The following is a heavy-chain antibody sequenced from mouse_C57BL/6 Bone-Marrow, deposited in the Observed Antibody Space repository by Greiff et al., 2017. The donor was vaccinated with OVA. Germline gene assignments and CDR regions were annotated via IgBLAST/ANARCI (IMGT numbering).Heavy chain of an antibody. CDR2: ISDGGSYT. D-gene: IGHD2-1*01. J-gene: IGHJ2*01. V-gene: IGHV5-4*03. Sequence: EVKLVESGGGLVKPGGSLKLSCAASGFTFSSYAMSWVRQTPEKRLEWVATISDGGSYTYYTDTVKGRFTISRANAKNNQYLQMNHLETDISAINNCARALYGNYQFDYWGQGTTLTVSS. CDR3: ARALYGNYQFDY. CDR1: GFTFSSYA.